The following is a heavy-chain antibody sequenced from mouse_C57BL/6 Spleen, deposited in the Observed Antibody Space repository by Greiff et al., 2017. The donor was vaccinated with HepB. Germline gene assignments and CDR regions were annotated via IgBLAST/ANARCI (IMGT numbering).Heavy chain of an antibody. Sequence: EVKVEESGGGLVKPGGSLKLSCAASGFTFSSYTMSWVRQTPEKRLEWVATISGGGGNTYYPDSVKGRFTISRDNAKNTLYLQMSSLRSEDTALYYCARQERTVVNYYAMDYWGQGTSVTVSS. CDR1: GFTFSSYT. J-gene: IGHJ4*01. V-gene: IGHV5-9*01. CDR2: ISGGGGNT. D-gene: IGHD1-1*01. CDR3: ARQERTVVNYYAMDY.